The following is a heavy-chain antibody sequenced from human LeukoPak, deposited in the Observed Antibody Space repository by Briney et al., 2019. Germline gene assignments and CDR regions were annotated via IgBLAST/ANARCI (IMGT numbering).Heavy chain of an antibody. CDR3: PRDWPGYCSGGSCYSGYFDY. Sequence: GRSLRLSCAASGFTFSSYSMHWVRQAPGKGLEWVAVISYDVSNKYYADSVKGRFTISRDNSKNTLYLKMNSLRAEDTAVYYCPRDWPGYCSGGSCYSGYFDYWGQGTLVTVSS. V-gene: IGHV3-30*04. CDR1: GFTFSSYS. J-gene: IGHJ4*02. D-gene: IGHD2-15*01. CDR2: ISYDVSNK.